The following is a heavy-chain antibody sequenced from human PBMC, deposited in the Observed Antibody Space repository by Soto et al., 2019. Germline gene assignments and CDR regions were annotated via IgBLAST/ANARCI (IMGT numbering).Heavy chain of an antibody. CDR2: IYYSGST. Sequence: SETLSLTCTVSGGSISSYYWSWIRQPPGKGLEWIGYIYYSGSTNYNPSLKSRVTISVDTSKNQFSLKLSSVTAADTAVYYCARVNYDFWSGYSPYYYYCMDVWGKGTTVTVSS. J-gene: IGHJ6*03. CDR1: GGSISSYY. CDR3: ARVNYDFWSGYSPYYYYCMDV. D-gene: IGHD3-3*01. V-gene: IGHV4-59*01.